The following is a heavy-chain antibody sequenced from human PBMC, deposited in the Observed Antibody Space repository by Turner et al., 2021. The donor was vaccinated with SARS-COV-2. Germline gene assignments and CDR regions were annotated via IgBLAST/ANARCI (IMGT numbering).Heavy chain of an antibody. J-gene: IGHJ4*02. D-gene: IGHD6-13*01. CDR1: GFTFSSYD. CDR3: ARLHTSSWYFDY. Sequence: EVQLVESGGGLVQPGGSLRLSCAASGFTFSSYDMHWVRQATGKGLEWVSGIGTAGDPYYPGSVKGRFTISRENAKNSLYLQMNSLRAEDTAVYYCARLHTSSWYFDYWGQGTLVTVSS. CDR2: IGTAGDP. V-gene: IGHV3-13*05.